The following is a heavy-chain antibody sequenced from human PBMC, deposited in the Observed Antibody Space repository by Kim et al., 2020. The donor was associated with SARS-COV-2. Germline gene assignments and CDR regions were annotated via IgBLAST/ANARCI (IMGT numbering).Heavy chain of an antibody. V-gene: IGHV1-8*01. D-gene: IGHD1-26*01. J-gene: IGHJ6*02. Sequence: ASVNVSCKASGYTFTSYDINWVRQATGQGLEWMGWMNPNSGNTGYAQKFQGRVTMTRNTSISTAYMELSSLRSEDTAVYYCARDRWEILPYYYYGMVVWGQGTTVTVSS. CDR2: MNPNSGNT. CDR1: GYTFTSYD. CDR3: ARDRWEILPYYYYGMVV.